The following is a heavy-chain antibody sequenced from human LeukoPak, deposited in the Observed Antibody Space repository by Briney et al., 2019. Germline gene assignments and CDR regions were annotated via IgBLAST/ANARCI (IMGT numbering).Heavy chain of an antibody. CDR3: TRSGAGLDYLDY. J-gene: IGHJ4*02. D-gene: IGHD6-19*01. CDR1: GFTFGDYA. V-gene: IGHV3-49*04. CDR2: IRSKAYGGTP. Sequence: QPGRSLRLSCTSSGFTFGDYAMNWVRQAPGKGLEWVGFIRSKAYGGTPEYAASVKGRFAISRDDSRSISYLQMNSPKPDDTAVYYCTRSGAGLDYLDYWGQGTLVTVSS.